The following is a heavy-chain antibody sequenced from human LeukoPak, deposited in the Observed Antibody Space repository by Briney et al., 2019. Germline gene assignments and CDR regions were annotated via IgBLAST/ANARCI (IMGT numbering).Heavy chain of an antibody. J-gene: IGHJ6*02. CDR1: AYNFISYG. CDR3: ARGPTLVRGVIMPDSVGGMDV. CDR2: MNPNSGNT. Sequence: ASVKVSCKASAYNFISYGISWVRQAPGQGLEWMGWMNPNSGNTRYAQKVQGRITMTRDTSISTAYMELSSLRSEDTAVYYCARGPTLVRGVIMPDSVGGMDVWGQGTTVTVSS. V-gene: IGHV1-8*01. D-gene: IGHD3-10*01.